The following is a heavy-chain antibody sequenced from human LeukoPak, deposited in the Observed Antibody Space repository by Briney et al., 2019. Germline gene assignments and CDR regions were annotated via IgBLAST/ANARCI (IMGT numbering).Heavy chain of an antibody. J-gene: IGHJ3*02. CDR1: GRSISSGSYY. CDR3: ARGLLILRFLAPDAFDI. CDR2: IYTSGST. Sequence: SETLSLTCTVSGRSISSGSYYWSWIRQPAGKGLEWIGRIYTSGSTNYNPSLKSRVTISVDTSKNQFSLKLSSVTAADTAVYYCARGLLILRFLAPDAFDIWGQGTMVTVSP. V-gene: IGHV4-61*02. D-gene: IGHD3-3*01.